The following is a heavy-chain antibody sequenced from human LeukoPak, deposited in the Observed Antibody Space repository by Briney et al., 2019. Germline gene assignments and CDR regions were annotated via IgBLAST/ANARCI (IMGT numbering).Heavy chain of an antibody. J-gene: IGHJ5*02. V-gene: IGHV1-69*06. CDR2: IIPIFGTA. CDR3: ARDGRGSRSSWFDP. D-gene: IGHD3-10*01. CDR1: GGTFSSYA. Sequence: WVKVSCKASGGTFSSYAVSWVRQAPGQGLEWMGGIIPIFGTANYAQKFQGRVTITADKSTSTAYMELSSLGSDDTAVYYCARDGRGSRSSWFDPWGQGTLVIVSS.